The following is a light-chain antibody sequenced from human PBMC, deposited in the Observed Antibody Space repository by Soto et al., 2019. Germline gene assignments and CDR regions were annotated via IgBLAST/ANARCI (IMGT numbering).Light chain of an antibody. V-gene: IGKV3-11*01. J-gene: IGKJ4*01. CDR1: QSVSSY. CDR3: QQRSNGPPLT. Sequence: EIGLTQSPATLSLSPGERATLSCRASQSVSSYLAWYQQKPGQAPRLLIYDASNRATGIPARFSGSGSGTDFTLTISSLEPEDFAVYYCQQRSNGPPLTFGGGTKVDIK. CDR2: DAS.